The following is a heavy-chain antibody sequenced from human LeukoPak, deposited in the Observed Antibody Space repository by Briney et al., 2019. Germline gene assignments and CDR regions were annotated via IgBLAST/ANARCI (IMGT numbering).Heavy chain of an antibody. V-gene: IGHV4-39*01. CDR1: GGSISSSSYY. D-gene: IGHD3-16*01. CDR2: IYYSGST. Sequence: PSETLSLTCTVSGGSISSSSYYWGWIRQPPGKGLEWIGRIYYSGSTYYNPSLKSRVTISVDTSKNQFSLKLSSVTAADTAVYYCARRRYDYVWGSYKSHGSHDYWGQGTLVTVSS. CDR3: ARRRYDYVWGSYKSHGSHDY. J-gene: IGHJ4*02.